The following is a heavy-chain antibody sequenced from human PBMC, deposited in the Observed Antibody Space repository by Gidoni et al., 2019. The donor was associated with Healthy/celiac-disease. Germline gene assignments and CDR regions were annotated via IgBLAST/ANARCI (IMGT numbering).Heavy chain of an antibody. J-gene: IGHJ2*01. V-gene: IGHV1-69*01. D-gene: IGHD5-18*01. CDR1: GGTFRSYY. Sequence: QVQLVQSGAEVKKPGSSVQVSCKASGGTFRSYYIRWVRQAPGQGLEWMGGIIPILGTANYAQKCQGRVTITADESTSTAYMELSSLRSEDTAVYYWAICYAPGYSFTEAYWYFDLWGRGTLVTVSS. CDR2: IIPILGTA. CDR3: AICYAPGYSFTEAYWYFDL.